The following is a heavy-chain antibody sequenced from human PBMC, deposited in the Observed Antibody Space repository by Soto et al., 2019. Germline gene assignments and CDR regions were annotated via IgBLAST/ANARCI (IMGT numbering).Heavy chain of an antibody. Sequence: PGGSLRLSCAAPGFTFSGSAMHWVRPASGKGLEWVGRIRSKANSYATAYAASVKGRFTISRDDSKNTAYLQMNSLKTEDTAVYYCTRRGLGSSASDPRPGFDHWGQGTLVTVSS. V-gene: IGHV3-73*01. CDR2: IRSKANSYAT. J-gene: IGHJ5*02. CDR1: GFTFSGSA. D-gene: IGHD6-6*01. CDR3: TRRGLGSSASDPRPGFDH.